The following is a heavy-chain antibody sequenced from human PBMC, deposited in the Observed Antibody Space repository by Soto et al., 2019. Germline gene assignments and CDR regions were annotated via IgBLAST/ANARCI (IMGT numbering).Heavy chain of an antibody. V-gene: IGHV4-59*01. Sequence: SETLSLPCPVSGGSISSYYWSWIRQPPGKGLEWIGYIYYSGSTNYNPSLKSRVTISVDTSKNQFSLKLSSVTAADTAVYYCARDGPYSSSSHYFDYWGQGTLVTVSS. D-gene: IGHD6-6*01. CDR1: GGSISSYY. CDR2: IYYSGST. CDR3: ARDGPYSSSSHYFDY. J-gene: IGHJ4*02.